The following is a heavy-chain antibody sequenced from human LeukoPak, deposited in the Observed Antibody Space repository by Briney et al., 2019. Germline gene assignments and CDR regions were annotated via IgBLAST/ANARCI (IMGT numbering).Heavy chain of an antibody. CDR1: GFTFSSYA. CDR3: ASRIAVAGTSG. Sequence: GGSLRLSCAASGFTFSSYAMSWVRQAPGKGLEWVLAISGSGGSTYYADSVKGRFTISRDNSKNTLYLQMNSLRAEDTAVYYCASRIAVAGTSGWGQGTLVTVSS. CDR2: ISGSGGST. V-gene: IGHV3-23*01. J-gene: IGHJ4*02. D-gene: IGHD6-19*01.